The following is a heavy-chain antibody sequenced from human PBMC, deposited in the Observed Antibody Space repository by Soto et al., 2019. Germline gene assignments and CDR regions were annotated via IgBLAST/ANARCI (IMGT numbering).Heavy chain of an antibody. CDR3: AKDSEVTSVFDY. D-gene: IGHD2-2*01. V-gene: IGHV3-30*18. CDR2: ISYDGSNK. J-gene: IGHJ4*02. CDR1: GFTFSSYG. Sequence: QVQLVESGGGVVQPGRSLRLSCAASGFTFSSYGMHWVRQAPGKGLEWVAVISYDGSNKYYADSVKGRFTISRDNSKNTLYLQMNSLRAEDTAVYYCAKDSEVTSVFDYWGQGTLVTVSS.